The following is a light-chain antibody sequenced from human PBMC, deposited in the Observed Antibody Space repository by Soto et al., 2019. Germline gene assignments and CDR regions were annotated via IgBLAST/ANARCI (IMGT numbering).Light chain of an antibody. CDR3: QQYGSSPL. V-gene: IGKV3-20*01. J-gene: IGKJ3*01. Sequence: EIVLTQSPGTLSLSPGERATLSCRASQSVSSSYLAWYQQKPGQAPRLLIYGASSRATGIPDRFSGSGSGTDFTLTIRRLEPEDFAVYYCQQYGSSPLFGPGTKVDI. CDR1: QSVSSSY. CDR2: GAS.